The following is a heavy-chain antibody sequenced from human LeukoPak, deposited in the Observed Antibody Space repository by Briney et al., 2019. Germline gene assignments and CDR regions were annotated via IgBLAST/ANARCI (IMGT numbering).Heavy chain of an antibody. CDR1: GGSISSSSYY. D-gene: IGHD1-14*01. V-gene: IGHV4-39*05. CDR2: IYYSGST. J-gene: IGHJ3*02. CDR3: AYTRNRIIDTFDI. Sequence: SETPSLTCTVSGGSISSSSYYWGWIRQPPGKGLEWIGSIYYSGSTYYNPSLKSRVTISVGTSKNQFSLKLSSVTAADTAVYYCAYTRNRIIDTFDIWGQGTMVTVSS.